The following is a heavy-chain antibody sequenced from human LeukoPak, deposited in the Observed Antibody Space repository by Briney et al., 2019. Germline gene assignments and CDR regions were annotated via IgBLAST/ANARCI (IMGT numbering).Heavy chain of an antibody. J-gene: IGHJ4*02. V-gene: IGHV5-51*01. CDR1: GYSFTSYW. CDR2: INPGDSDT. D-gene: IGHD6-19*01. CDR3: ARRIGSGWYDY. Sequence: GEALKISCKGSGYSFTSYWIGWGRQMPGESLEWLGIINPGDSDTRYSPSFQGQVTISADKSISTANLQWSSLKASDTAMYYCARRIGSGWYDYWGQGTLVTVSS.